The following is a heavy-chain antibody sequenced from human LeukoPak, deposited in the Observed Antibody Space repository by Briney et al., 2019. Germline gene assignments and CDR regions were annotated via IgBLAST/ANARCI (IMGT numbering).Heavy chain of an antibody. J-gene: IGHJ4*02. CDR2: ISSSGTII. CDR1: GFTFSSYE. Sequence: AGGSLRLSCTASGFTFSSYEMNWVRQAPGKGLEWVSHISSSGTIIYYADSVKRRFTISRDNAKNSLYLQMNSLRAEDTAVYYCARDLGVTSTQITLLFDYWGQGTLVTVSS. V-gene: IGHV3-48*03. CDR3: ARDLGVTSTQITLLFDY. D-gene: IGHD2-21*02.